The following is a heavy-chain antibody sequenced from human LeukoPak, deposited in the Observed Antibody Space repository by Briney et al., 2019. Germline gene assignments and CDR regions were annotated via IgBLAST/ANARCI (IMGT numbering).Heavy chain of an antibody. Sequence: SETLSLXCAVYGGSFSGYYWSWIRQPPGKGLEWIGEINHSGSTNYNPSLKSRVTISVDTSKNQFSLKLSSVTAADTAVYYCARAPRITIFGVVIISPFDYWGQGTLVTVSS. J-gene: IGHJ4*02. CDR1: GGSFSGYY. V-gene: IGHV4-34*01. CDR2: INHSGST. CDR3: ARAPRITIFGVVIISPFDY. D-gene: IGHD3-3*01.